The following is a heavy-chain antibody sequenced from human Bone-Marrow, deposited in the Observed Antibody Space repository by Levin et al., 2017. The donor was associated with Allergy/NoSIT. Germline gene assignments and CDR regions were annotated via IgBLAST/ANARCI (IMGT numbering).Heavy chain of an antibody. V-gene: IGHV5-10-1*01. J-gene: IGHJ3*02. D-gene: IGHD2-21*01. Sequence: GASVKVSCKGSGYDFTNHFINWVRQMPGKGLEWMGRIDPSDSYTDYNPSFRGYVIISSDTSISTAYLQLSSLTASDTAMYYCARRAVIKGTSLDIWGPGTMVTVSS. CDR1: GYDFTNHF. CDR2: IDPSDSYT. CDR3: ARRAVIKGTSLDI.